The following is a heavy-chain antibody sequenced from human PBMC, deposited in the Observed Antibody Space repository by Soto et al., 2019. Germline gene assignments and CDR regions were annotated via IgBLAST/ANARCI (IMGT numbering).Heavy chain of an antibody. J-gene: IGHJ2*01. CDR1: GFTFSSYA. V-gene: IGHV3-23*01. CDR2: ISGSGGST. D-gene: IGHD2-15*01. Sequence: EVQLLESGGGLVQPGGSLRLSCAASGFTFSSYAMSWVRQAPGKALEWVSAISGSGGSTYYADSVKGRFTTSRDNSKNTLYLQMNSLRAEDTAVYYCAKLLLGSGGLVGYFDLCGRGTLVTVSS. CDR3: AKLLLGSGGLVGYFDL.